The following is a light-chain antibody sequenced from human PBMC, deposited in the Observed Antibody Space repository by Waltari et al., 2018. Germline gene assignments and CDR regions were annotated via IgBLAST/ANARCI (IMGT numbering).Light chain of an antibody. CDR2: AAS. Sequence: DIRMTQSPPSLPASVGDSVTITCRASQGISSYLNWYQKKPGQAPKLLIYAASSLQSGVPSRFSGSGFGTDFTLTINSLQPEDFAVYFCQQTYSHFRTFGQGTKVDVK. J-gene: IGKJ1*01. CDR1: QGISSY. V-gene: IGKV1-39*01. CDR3: QQTYSHFRT.